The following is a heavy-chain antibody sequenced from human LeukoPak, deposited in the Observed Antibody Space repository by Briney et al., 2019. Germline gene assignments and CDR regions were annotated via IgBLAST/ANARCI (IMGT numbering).Heavy chain of an antibody. J-gene: IGHJ5*02. CDR2: IKQDGSGK. D-gene: IGHD3-3*01. V-gene: IGHV3-7*01. Sequence: GGSLRLSCAASGFTFSSYWMSWVRQAPGKGLEWVANIKQDGSGKYYVDSVKGRFTISRDNAKNSLYLQMNSLRAEDTAVYYCARDLATIFGVVIPRGSGWFDPWGQGTLVTVSS. CDR1: GFTFSSYW. CDR3: ARDLATIFGVVIPRGSGWFDP.